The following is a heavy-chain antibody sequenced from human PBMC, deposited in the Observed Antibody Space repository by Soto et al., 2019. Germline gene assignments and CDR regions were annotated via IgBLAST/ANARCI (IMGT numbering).Heavy chain of an antibody. CDR1: GFTFSSDA. CDR2: ISGSDGRT. J-gene: IGHJ4*02. V-gene: IGHV3-23*01. Sequence: PGGSLRLSCAASGFTFSSDAMSWVRQAPGKGVEWVSTISGSDGRTYSTDSVKGRFTISRDNSRNTAYLQMNSLRVEDTAVYYCAKGVSQYTPLALFDYWGRGTLVNVSS. CDR3: AKGVSQYTPLALFDY. D-gene: IGHD5-18*01.